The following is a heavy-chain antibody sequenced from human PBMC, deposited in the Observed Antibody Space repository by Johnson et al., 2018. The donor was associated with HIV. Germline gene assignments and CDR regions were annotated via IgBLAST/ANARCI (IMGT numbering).Heavy chain of an antibody. CDR3: ARDLIYSGYEYAFDI. J-gene: IGHJ3*02. D-gene: IGHD5-12*01. V-gene: IGHV3-53*02. CDR1: GFTVSSNY. Sequence: MRLVETGGGLIQPGGSLRLSCAASGFTVSSNYMSWVRQAPGKGLEWVSVIYNDGNTYYADSVKGRFTISRDNSKNTLYLQMNSLRAEDTAVYYCARDLIYSGYEYAFDIWGQGTMVTVSS. CDR2: IYNDGNT.